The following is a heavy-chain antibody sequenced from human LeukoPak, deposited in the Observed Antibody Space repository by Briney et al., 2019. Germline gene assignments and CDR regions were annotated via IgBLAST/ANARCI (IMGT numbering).Heavy chain of an antibody. Sequence: SETLSLTCAVYGGSCSGYYWSWIRQPPGKGLEWIGEINHSGSTNYNPSLKSRVTISVDTSKNQFSLKLSSVTAADTAVYYCARVVSGAFDIWGQGTMVTVSS. J-gene: IGHJ3*02. D-gene: IGHD6-6*01. CDR2: INHSGST. CDR3: ARVVSGAFDI. V-gene: IGHV4-34*01. CDR1: GGSCSGYY.